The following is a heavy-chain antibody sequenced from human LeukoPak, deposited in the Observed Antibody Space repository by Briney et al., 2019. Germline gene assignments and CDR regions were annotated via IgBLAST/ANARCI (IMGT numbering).Heavy chain of an antibody. CDR3: AREGGSYYPHYYFDY. CDR1: GGSFSGYY. D-gene: IGHD1-26*01. V-gene: IGHV4-34*01. Sequence: PSETLSLTCAVYGGSFSGYYWGWLRQPPAKGLEWIGSIYHSGRTHYNPSLKSRVTISVDTSKNQFSLKLSSVTAADTAVYYCAREGGSYYPHYYFDYWGQGTLVTVSS. J-gene: IGHJ4*02. CDR2: IYHSGRT.